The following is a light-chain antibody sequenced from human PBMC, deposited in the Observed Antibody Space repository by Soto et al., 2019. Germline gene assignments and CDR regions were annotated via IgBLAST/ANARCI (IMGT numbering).Light chain of an antibody. CDR3: AAWDDSLNGPR. V-gene: IGLV1-44*01. J-gene: IGLJ2*01. CDR2: NRN. Sequence: QSVLTQPPSASGTPGQRITISCSGSSSNIGSHTVNWYQQLPGATPKVLIYNRNERPSGVPDRFSGSKSGSSASLAISSLQPEDEAHYYWAAWDDSLNGPRFGGGTKVTVL. CDR1: SSNIGSHT.